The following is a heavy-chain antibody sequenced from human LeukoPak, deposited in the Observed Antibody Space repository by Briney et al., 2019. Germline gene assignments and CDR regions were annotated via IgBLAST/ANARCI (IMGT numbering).Heavy chain of an antibody. J-gene: IGHJ4*02. D-gene: IGHD2-2*01. CDR1: GGSFSGYY. V-gene: IGHV4-34*01. CDR2: INHSGNT. Sequence: SETLSLTCAVYGGSFSGYYWTWIRQPPGKGLEWIGEINHSGNTNYNPSLKGRVAISVDTSKNQFSLKLSSVTAADTAVYYWGRGGEFVVVPAPLFFDYGGRAPRVPVS. CDR3: GRGGEFVVVPAPLFFDY.